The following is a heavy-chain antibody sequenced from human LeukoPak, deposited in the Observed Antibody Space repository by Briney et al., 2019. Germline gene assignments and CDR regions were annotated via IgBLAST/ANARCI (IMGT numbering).Heavy chain of an antibody. CDR3: ASDYSNYGVDYGMDV. J-gene: IGHJ6*02. CDR1: GGSISSYY. CDR2: IYYSGST. V-gene: IGHV4-59*01. Sequence: SETLSLTCTVSGGSISSYYWSWIRQPPGKGLEWIGYIYYSGSTNYNPSLKSRVTISVDTSKNQFSLKLNSVTAADTAVYYCASDYSNYGVDYGMDVWGQGTTVTVSS. D-gene: IGHD4-11*01.